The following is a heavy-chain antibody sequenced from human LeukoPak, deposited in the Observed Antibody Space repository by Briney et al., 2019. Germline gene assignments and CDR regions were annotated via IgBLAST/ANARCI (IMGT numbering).Heavy chain of an antibody. D-gene: IGHD4-17*01. CDR2: IYTSGST. V-gene: IGHV4-4*07. Sequence: SETLSLTCSVSGGSISSYYWSWIRQPAGKGLEWIGRIYTSGSTNYNPSLKSRVTMSVDTSKNQFSLKLSSVTAADTAVYYCARALTTVTYSYWYFDLWGRGTLVTVSS. CDR3: ARALTTVTYSYWYFDL. J-gene: IGHJ2*01. CDR1: GGSISSYY.